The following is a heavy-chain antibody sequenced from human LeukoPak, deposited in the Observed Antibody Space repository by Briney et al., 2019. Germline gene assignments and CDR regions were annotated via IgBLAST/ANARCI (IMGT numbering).Heavy chain of an antibody. CDR3: AKDLSSSYYYYYGMDV. Sequence: GGSLRLSCAASGFTFSTYAVNWVRQAPGKGLEWVAVISYDGSNKYYADSVKGRFTIPRDNSKNTLYLQMNSLRAEDTAVYYCAKDLSSSYYYYYGMDVWGQGTTVTVSS. D-gene: IGHD6-6*01. CDR2: ISYDGSNK. J-gene: IGHJ6*02. CDR1: GFTFSTYA. V-gene: IGHV3-30-3*01.